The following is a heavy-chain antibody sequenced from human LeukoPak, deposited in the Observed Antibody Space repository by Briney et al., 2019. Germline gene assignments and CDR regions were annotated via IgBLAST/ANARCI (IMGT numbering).Heavy chain of an antibody. D-gene: IGHD2-15*01. CDR1: GFTFGTHW. Sequence: PGGSLRLSCAASGFTFGTHWMNWVRQAPGKGLEWVANIKEDGTLAYHADSVTGRFSISRDNSKNTLYLLMNSLIPEDTAVYYCAREVVSSPSYFDSWGQGTLVTVSS. CDR2: IKEDGTLA. CDR3: AREVVSSPSYFDS. J-gene: IGHJ4*02. V-gene: IGHV3-7*03.